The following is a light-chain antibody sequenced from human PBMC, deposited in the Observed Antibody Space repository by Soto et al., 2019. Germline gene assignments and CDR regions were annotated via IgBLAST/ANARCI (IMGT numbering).Light chain of an antibody. Sequence: DIQMTQSPPTLSASVGDRVTITCRASQSIRHYLALYQQMPGKAPKLLIYGASTLQSGVPSRFSGSGSVTEFTLTFSSLPTDEFGTYYCQHHNSYSQTFGQGTKVEIK. J-gene: IGKJ1*01. V-gene: IGKV1-5*01. CDR3: QHHNSYSQT. CDR2: GAS. CDR1: QSIRHY.